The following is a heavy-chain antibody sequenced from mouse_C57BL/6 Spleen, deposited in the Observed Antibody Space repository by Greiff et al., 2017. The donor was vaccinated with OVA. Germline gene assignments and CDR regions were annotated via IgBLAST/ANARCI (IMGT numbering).Heavy chain of an antibody. Sequence: QVQLQQSGPELVKPGASVTISCKASGYAFSSSWMNWVKQRPGKGLEWIGRIYPGDGDTNYNGKFKGKATLTADKSSSTAYMQLSSLTSEDSAVYFCATLWEDWGQGTTLTVSS. CDR3: ATLWED. V-gene: IGHV1-82*01. CDR1: GYAFSSSW. D-gene: IGHD4-1*01. J-gene: IGHJ2*01. CDR2: IYPGDGDT.